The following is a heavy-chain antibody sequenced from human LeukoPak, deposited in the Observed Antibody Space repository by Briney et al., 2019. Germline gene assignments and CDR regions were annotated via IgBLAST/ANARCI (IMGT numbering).Heavy chain of an antibody. CDR3: ARHAITLFDY. Sequence: GESLKISCKGSGYRFTSYWIGWVRQMPGKGLEWMGIICPGDSDTRYSPSFQGQVTISADKSISTAYLQWSSLKTSDTAMYYCARHAITLFDYWGQGTLVTVSS. CDR2: ICPGDSDT. J-gene: IGHJ4*02. V-gene: IGHV5-51*01. CDR1: GYRFTSYW. D-gene: IGHD3-10*01.